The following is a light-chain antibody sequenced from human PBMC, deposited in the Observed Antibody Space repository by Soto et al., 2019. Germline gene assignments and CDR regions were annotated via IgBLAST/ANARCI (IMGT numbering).Light chain of an antibody. J-gene: IGLJ2*01. Sequence: QSVLTQPPSASGTPGQRVTISCSGSSSNIGSNYVYWYQLHPGTAPKLLIYRNNQRPSGVPDRVSGSKSVTSASLAIRGLRSEDEADYYCATYEDSPGDPGFGGGTKLTVL. CDR3: ATYEDSPGDPG. CDR1: SSNIGSNY. CDR2: RNN. V-gene: IGLV1-47*01.